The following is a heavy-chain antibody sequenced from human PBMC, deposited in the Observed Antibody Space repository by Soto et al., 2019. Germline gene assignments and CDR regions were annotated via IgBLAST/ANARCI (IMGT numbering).Heavy chain of an antibody. Sequence: PGESLKISCEGSGYSFTNYWIGWVCQMPGKGLEWMGIVYPRDSDTRYSPSFQGQVTISADKSISTAYLQWSSLKASDTAMYYCATLYYYDHQGPMDVRGQGTTVTVSS. V-gene: IGHV5-51*01. CDR3: ATLYYYDHQGPMDV. J-gene: IGHJ6*02. D-gene: IGHD3-22*01. CDR1: GYSFTNYW. CDR2: VYPRDSDT.